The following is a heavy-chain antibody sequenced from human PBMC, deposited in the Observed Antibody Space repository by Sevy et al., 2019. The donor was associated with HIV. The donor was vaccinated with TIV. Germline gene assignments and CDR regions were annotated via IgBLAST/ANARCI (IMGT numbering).Heavy chain of an antibody. D-gene: IGHD3-22*01. CDR1: GFSFDSYG. Sequence: GGSLRLSCAVSGFSFDSYGMTWVRQAPGKGLEWVSGISGSGTRTYYADSVKGRFSISRDNSKNRLYLQMNSPRSEDTGIYYCAKGGGGHYDPDEIGYYFYYYNMDVWGKGTTVTVSS. CDR3: AKGGGGHYDPDEIGYYFYYYNMDV. J-gene: IGHJ6*03. CDR2: ISGSGTRT. V-gene: IGHV3-23*01.